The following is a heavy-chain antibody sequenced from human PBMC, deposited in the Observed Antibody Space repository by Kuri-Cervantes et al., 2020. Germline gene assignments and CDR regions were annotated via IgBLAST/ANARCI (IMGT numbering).Heavy chain of an antibody. CDR3: ARDLSGSYYYYYYYGMDV. V-gene: IGHV3-48*04. CDR1: GFTFSNYN. J-gene: IGHJ6*02. Sequence: GGSLRLSCAASGFTFSNYNMNWVRQAPGKGLEWVSYIRSSSSTIYYADSVKGRFTISRDNAKNSLYLQMNSLRAEDTAVYYCARDLSGSYYYYYYYGMDVWGQGTTVTVSS. CDR2: IRSSSSTI. D-gene: IGHD3-10*01.